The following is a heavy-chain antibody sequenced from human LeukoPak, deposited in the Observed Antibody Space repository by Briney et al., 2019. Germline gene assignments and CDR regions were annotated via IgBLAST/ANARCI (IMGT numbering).Heavy chain of an antibody. V-gene: IGHV4-38-2*02. J-gene: IGHJ6*03. CDR2: IYHSGNT. CDR3: ARDETYTSDWQSNHYYYYMDV. CDR1: GYSISSGYY. Sequence: SETLSLTCTVSGYSISSGYYWGWIRQPPGKGLEWIGSIYHSGNTYYNPSLKSRVTISVDTPKNHFSLKLSSVTAADTAVYYCARDETYTSDWQSNHYYYYMDVWGKGTTVTVSS. D-gene: IGHD6-19*01.